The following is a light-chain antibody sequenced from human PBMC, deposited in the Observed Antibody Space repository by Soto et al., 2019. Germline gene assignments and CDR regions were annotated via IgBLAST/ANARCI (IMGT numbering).Light chain of an antibody. CDR2: DAS. J-gene: IGKJ4*01. CDR3: QQRIDWVT. V-gene: IGKV3-11*01. Sequence: EIVLTQSPATRSLSPGEGASPSWRASQSIRNYLAWYQQKPGQAPRLLIYDASNRATGIPARFSGSGSGTVFILTIRSLEPEVSGVYYCQQRIDWVTFGGGTKVDIK. CDR1: QSIRNY.